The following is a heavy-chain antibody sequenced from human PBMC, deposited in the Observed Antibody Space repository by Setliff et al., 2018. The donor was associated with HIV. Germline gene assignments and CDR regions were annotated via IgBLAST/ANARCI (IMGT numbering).Heavy chain of an antibody. CDR2: IFVAGGT. Sequence: KPSETLSLTCTVSGGSLSDTHWWTWIRQPAGRGPQWIGRIFVAGGTKYNPSLKTRVTISLNASKNQFSLTLTAVTAADTAVYYCARDAGTSIEESGDAYTWIDSWGQGTLVTVSS. D-gene: IGHD2-21*02. V-gene: IGHV4-4*07. J-gene: IGHJ5*01. CDR1: GGSLSDTHW. CDR3: ARDAGTSIEESGDAYTWIDS.